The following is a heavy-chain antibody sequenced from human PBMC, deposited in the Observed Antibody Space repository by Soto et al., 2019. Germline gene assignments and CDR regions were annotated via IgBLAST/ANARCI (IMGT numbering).Heavy chain of an antibody. CDR2: INPNSGGT. J-gene: IGHJ6*02. CDR3: AREAAAGKYYYYYGMDV. CDR1: GYTFTSYG. Sequence: ASVKVSCKASGYTFTSYGISWVRQAPGQGLEWMGWINPNSGGTNYAQKFQGWVTMTRDTSISTAYMELSRLRSDDTAVYYCAREAAAGKYYYYYGMDVWGHGTTVTVSS. D-gene: IGHD6-13*01. V-gene: IGHV1-2*04.